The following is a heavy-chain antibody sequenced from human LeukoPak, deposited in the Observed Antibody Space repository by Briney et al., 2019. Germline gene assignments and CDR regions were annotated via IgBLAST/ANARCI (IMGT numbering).Heavy chain of an antibody. J-gene: IGHJ4*02. V-gene: IGHV4-4*09. D-gene: IGHD1-26*01. CDR1: GSSIGAYS. CDR2: IYTTGST. Sequence: SETLSLTCTVSGSSIGAYSWSWIRQPPGKGLEWVGYIYTTGSTHYNPSLKSRVTMSLDTSKNQFSLRLSSVTAADTAVYYCARDLSGSYYTLWGQGTLVTVSS. CDR3: ARDLSGSYYTL.